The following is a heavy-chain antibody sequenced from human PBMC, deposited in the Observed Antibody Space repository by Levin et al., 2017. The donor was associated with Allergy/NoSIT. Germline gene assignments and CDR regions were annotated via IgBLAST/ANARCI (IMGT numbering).Heavy chain of an antibody. V-gene: IGHV3-30*18. CDR1: GFTFSSYG. Sequence: GGSLRLSCAASGFTFSSYGMHWVRQAPGKGLEWVAVISYDGSNKYYADSVKGRFTISRDNSKNTLYLQMNSLRAEDTAVYYCAKGFGHYDILTGENYFDYWGQGTLVTVSS. CDR2: ISYDGSNK. D-gene: IGHD3-9*01. CDR3: AKGFGHYDILTGENYFDY. J-gene: IGHJ4*02.